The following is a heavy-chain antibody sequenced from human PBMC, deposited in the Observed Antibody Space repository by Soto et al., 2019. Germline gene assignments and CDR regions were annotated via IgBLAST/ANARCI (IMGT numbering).Heavy chain of an antibody. V-gene: IGHV3-53*01. CDR1: RFTVSSNY. Sequence: GGSLRLSCAASRFTVSSNYMSWVRQAPGKGLEWVSVIYSGGSTYYADSVKGRFTISRDNSKNTLYLQMNSLRAEDTAVYYCARGETPPGIAAAGNNAFDIWGQGTMVTVSS. CDR3: ARGETPPGIAAAGNNAFDI. J-gene: IGHJ3*02. CDR2: IYSGGST. D-gene: IGHD6-13*01.